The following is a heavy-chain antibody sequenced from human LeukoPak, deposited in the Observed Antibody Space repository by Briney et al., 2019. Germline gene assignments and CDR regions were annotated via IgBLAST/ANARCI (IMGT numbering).Heavy chain of an antibody. CDR2: ISGNDGST. Sequence: PGGSLRLSCAASEFTFSSYAMSWVRQTPGKGLEWVSTISGNDGSTYYADSVKGRFTISRDNSKNTLYLQMNSLRAEDTAVYYCAKGMMTVSDYWGQGTLVTVSS. J-gene: IGHJ4*02. V-gene: IGHV3-23*01. CDR1: EFTFSSYA. CDR3: AKGMMTVSDY. D-gene: IGHD3-16*01.